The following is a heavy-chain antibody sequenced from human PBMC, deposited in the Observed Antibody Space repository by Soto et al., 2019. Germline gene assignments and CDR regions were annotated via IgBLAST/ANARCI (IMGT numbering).Heavy chain of an antibody. V-gene: IGHV4-31*03. Sequence: SETLSLTCTVSGGSISSGGYYWSWIRQHPGKGLEWIGYIYYSGSTYYNPSLKSRVTISVDTSKNQFSLKLSSVTAADTAVYYCARRAYGDYEGDYWGQGTLVTSPQ. CDR2: IYYSGST. D-gene: IGHD4-17*01. J-gene: IGHJ4*02. CDR3: ARRAYGDYEGDY. CDR1: GGSISSGGYY.